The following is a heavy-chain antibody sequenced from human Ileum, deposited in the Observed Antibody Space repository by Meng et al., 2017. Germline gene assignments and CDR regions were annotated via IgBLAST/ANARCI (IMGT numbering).Heavy chain of an antibody. Sequence: QLVGVGGLGLQPETSLRLSVAASGLIFSRSGMHWVRQAPGNGLEGVAFIWSDGNKQYYADSVRGRFTISRDNSKNTVYLQMSSLRDDDTAVYYCGRDKGTFYIDTWGQGTLVTVSS. J-gene: IGHJ4*02. CDR1: GLIFSRSG. CDR3: GRDKGTFYIDT. D-gene: IGHD3-10*01. CDR2: IWSDGNKQ. V-gene: IGHV3-33*07.